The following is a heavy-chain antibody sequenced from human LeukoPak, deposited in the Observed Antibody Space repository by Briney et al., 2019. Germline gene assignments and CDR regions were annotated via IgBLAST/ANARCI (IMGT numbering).Heavy chain of an antibody. Sequence: SETLSLTCTVSGGSISSGSYYWGWIRQPPGKGLEWIGYIYYSGSTNYNPSLKSRVTISVDTSKNQFSLKLSSVTAADTAVYYCAASIVGATAIGILDYWGQGTLVTVSS. CDR2: IYYSGST. V-gene: IGHV4-61*01. CDR1: GGSISSGSYY. D-gene: IGHD1-26*01. CDR3: AASIVGATAIGILDY. J-gene: IGHJ4*02.